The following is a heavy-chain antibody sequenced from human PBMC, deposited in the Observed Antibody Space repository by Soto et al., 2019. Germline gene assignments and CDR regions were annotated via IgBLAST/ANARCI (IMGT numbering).Heavy chain of an antibody. J-gene: IGHJ5*02. D-gene: IGHD2-2*01. CDR3: ARVVPGAEAWFGP. CDR2: VNPNSGET. Sequence: QVQLVQSGAEVREPGASVKVSCKASGHSLNKYDINWVRQAPGQGLEWMGWVNPNSGETGFAQKFQGRITMTTDTSTTTAYMELRSLRSDDTAVYYCARVVPGAEAWFGPWGQGTLVTVSS. CDR1: GHSLNKYD. V-gene: IGHV1-8*01.